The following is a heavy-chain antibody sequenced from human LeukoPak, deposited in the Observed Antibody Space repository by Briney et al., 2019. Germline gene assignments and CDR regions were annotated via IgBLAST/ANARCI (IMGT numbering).Heavy chain of an antibody. Sequence: GGSLSLSCAASGFTFSSYGMHWVRQAPGKGLEWVAFIRYTGSDKYYADSVKGRFTISRDNSKNTLYLQMNSLRAEDTAVYYCARKVLNYFDYWGQGTLVTVSS. J-gene: IGHJ4*02. CDR3: ARKVLNYFDY. CDR2: IRYTGSDK. CDR1: GFTFSSYG. V-gene: IGHV3-30*02.